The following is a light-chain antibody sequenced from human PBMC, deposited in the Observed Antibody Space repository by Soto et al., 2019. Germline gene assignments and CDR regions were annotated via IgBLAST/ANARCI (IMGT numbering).Light chain of an antibody. CDR2: GAS. CDR3: QQYNNWPPWT. V-gene: IGKV3-15*01. J-gene: IGKJ1*01. Sequence: EIVMTQSPATLSVSPGERATLSCTASQSVSSYLAWYQQKPGQAPRLLIYGASTRATGIPARFSGSGSGTEFTLTISSLQSEDCAVYYCQQYNNWPPWTFGQGTKVEIK. CDR1: QSVSSY.